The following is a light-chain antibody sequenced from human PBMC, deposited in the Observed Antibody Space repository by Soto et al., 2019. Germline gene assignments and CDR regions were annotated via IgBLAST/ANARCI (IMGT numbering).Light chain of an antibody. CDR1: QSISDW. Sequence: DIQMTQSPSTLSASVGDTVTITCRASQSISDWLAWYQQKPGRAPKLLIYKASTLESGVPSRFSGSGSGTEFTLTISSLQPDDIATYYCQQYNGYPWTFGQGTKVEFK. J-gene: IGKJ1*01. CDR2: KAS. V-gene: IGKV1-5*03. CDR3: QQYNGYPWT.